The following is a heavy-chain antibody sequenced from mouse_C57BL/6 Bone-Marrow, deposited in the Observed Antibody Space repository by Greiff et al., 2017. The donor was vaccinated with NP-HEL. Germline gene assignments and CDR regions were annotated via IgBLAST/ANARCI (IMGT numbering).Heavy chain of an antibody. CDR2: INPGSGGT. J-gene: IGHJ2*01. CDR3: ARMGGPDY. Sequence: QVQLKESGAELVRPGTSVKVSCKASGYAFTNYLIEWVKQRPGQGLEWIGVINPGSGGTNYNEKFKGTATLPADKSYSTAYMQLSSLTSEDAAVYFCARMGGPDYWGQGTTLTVSS. V-gene: IGHV1-54*01. CDR1: GYAFTNYL. D-gene: IGHD1-1*02.